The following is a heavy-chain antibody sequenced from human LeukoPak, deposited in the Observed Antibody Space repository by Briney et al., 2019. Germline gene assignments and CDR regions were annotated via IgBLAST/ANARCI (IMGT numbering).Heavy chain of an antibody. CDR1: GFTFDDYA. Sequence: GGSLRLSCAASGFTFDDYAMHWVRQAPGKGLEWVSDISWNSGSIGYADSVKGRFTISRDNSKNTLYLQMNSLRAEDTAVYYCARGVRGWLDYWGQGTLVTVSS. V-gene: IGHV3-9*01. CDR3: ARGVRGWLDY. D-gene: IGHD6-19*01. CDR2: ISWNSGSI. J-gene: IGHJ4*02.